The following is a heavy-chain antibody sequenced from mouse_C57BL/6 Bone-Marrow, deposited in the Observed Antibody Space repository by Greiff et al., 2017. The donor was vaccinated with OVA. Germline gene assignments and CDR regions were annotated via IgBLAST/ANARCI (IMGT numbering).Heavy chain of an antibody. CDR3: ASSYYSPRRFAY. J-gene: IGHJ3*01. CDR2: IGPGSGST. V-gene: IGHV1-77*01. CDR1: GYTFTDYY. D-gene: IGHD2-12*01. Sequence: QVQLKQSGAELVKPGASVKISCTASGYTFTDYYINWVKPRPGQGLAWIGKIGPGSGSTYYKEKFKGKATLTADKSSSTAYMPLSSLTSEDSAVYFCASSYYSPRRFAYWGQGTLVTVSA.